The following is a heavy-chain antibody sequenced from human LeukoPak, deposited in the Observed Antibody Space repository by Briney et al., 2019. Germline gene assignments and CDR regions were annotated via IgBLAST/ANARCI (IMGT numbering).Heavy chain of an antibody. CDR2: INPNSGAT. V-gene: IGHV1-2*02. CDR3: TRETGGSTLVTLPSDN. J-gene: IGHJ4*02. Sequence: ASVKVSCKASGYTFIGYYIHWVRQAPGQGLEWMGWINPNSGATNYAQKFQGRVTMTRDRSISTAYMELNWLTSDDTAVYYCTRETGGSTLVTLPSDNWGQGTPVTVSS. CDR1: GYTFIGYY. D-gene: IGHD4-23*01.